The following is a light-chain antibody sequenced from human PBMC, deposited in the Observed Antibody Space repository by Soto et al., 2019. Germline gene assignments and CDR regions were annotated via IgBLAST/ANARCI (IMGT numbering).Light chain of an antibody. V-gene: IGKV1-33*01. CDR2: DTS. J-gene: IGKJ4*01. CDR1: QDINKY. Sequence: DIQMTQSPSSLSASVGERVTITCQASQDINKYLNWHQQKPGKAPNLLIYDTSNLETGVPSRFSGSGSGTSFTFTISSLQPEDVATYYCQQYDNLPLSFGGGTKVEIK. CDR3: QQYDNLPLS.